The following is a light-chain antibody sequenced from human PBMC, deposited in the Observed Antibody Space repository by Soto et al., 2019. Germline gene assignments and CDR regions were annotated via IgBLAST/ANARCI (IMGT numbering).Light chain of an antibody. CDR3: QQRYSTTVT. V-gene: IGKV1-39*01. CDR1: QSISSY. CDR2: AAS. J-gene: IGKJ5*01. Sequence: DIQMTQSPSSLSASVGDRVTITCRASQSISSYLNWYQQKPGKAPKLLIYAASSLQSGVPSRFSGSGFGTDFTFTISILQPEDFATYYCQQRYSTTVTFGQGTRLEIK.